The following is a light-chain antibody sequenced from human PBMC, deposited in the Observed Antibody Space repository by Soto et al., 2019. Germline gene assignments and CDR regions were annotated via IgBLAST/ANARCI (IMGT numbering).Light chain of an antibody. CDR2: GAY. V-gene: IGKV3-15*01. J-gene: IGKJ3*01. Sequence: RVMPHSPATLYVSPGERATLSCRASQSVSSKLGWYQQKPAPAPRLLISGAYIRATGIPSRFSGSGSGTEFTFSISSLQSEDFAVYYCQQYNNWPRTFGPGTKVDIK. CDR1: QSVSSK. CDR3: QQYNNWPRT.